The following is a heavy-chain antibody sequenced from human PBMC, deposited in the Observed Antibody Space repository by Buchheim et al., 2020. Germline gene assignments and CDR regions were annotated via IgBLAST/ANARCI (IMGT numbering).Heavy chain of an antibody. V-gene: IGHV5-51*03. CDR1: GYSFTSFW. J-gene: IGHJ4*02. CDR3: ARLGITTVQGGGQFDN. Sequence: EVQLVQSGAEVKKPGDSLKISCQVSGYSFTSFWIGWVRQMPGRGLEWMGIIFPGDSDTKYSPSFQGQVTISADKSISTAYLQWSSLKASDTAMYYCARLGITTVQGGGQFDNWGQGTL. D-gene: IGHD3-10*01. CDR2: IFPGDSDT.